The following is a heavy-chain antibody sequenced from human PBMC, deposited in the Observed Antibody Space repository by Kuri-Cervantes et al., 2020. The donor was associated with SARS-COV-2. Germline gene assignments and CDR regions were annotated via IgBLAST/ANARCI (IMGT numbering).Heavy chain of an antibody. CDR1: GGTFSSYA. Sequence: ASVKVSCKASGGTFSSYAISWVRQAPGQGLEWMGGIIPNSGGTNYAQKFQGRVTMTRDTSISTAYMELSRLRSDDTAVYYCARILQVVPASVVYYFDYWGQGTLVTVSS. J-gene: IGHJ4*02. D-gene: IGHD2-2*01. CDR3: ARILQVVPASVVYYFDY. V-gene: IGHV1-2*02. CDR2: IIPNSGGT.